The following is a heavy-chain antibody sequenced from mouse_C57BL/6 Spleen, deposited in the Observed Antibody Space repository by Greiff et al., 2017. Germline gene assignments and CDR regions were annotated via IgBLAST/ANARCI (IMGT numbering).Heavy chain of an antibody. V-gene: IGHV1-52*01. CDR3: ARKGNPWAMDY. CDR2: IDPSDSET. Sequence: VQLKQPGAELVRPGSSVKLSCKASGYTFTSYWMHWVKQRPIQGLEWIGNIDPSDSETHYNQKFKDKATLTVDKSSSTAYMQLSSLTSEDSAVYYCARKGNPWAMDYWGQGTSVTVSS. J-gene: IGHJ4*01. CDR1: GYTFTSYW. D-gene: IGHD2-1*01.